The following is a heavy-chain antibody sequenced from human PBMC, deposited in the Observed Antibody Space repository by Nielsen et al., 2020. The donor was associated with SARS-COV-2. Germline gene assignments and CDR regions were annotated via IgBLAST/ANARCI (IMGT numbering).Heavy chain of an antibody. V-gene: IGHV3-21*01. CDR1: GFTFSSYS. D-gene: IGHD4-17*01. CDR3: ARGSPVAVTTFRAFDY. CDR2: ISSSSSYI. J-gene: IGHJ4*02. Sequence: GESLKISCAASGFTFSSYSMNWVRQAPGKGLEWVSSISSSSSYIYYADSVKGRFTISRDNAKNSLYLQMNSLRAEDTAVYYCARGSPVAVTTFRAFDYWGQGTLVTVSS.